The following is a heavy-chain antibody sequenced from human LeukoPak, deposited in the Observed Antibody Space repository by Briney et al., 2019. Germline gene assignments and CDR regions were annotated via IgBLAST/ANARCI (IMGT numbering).Heavy chain of an antibody. CDR3: ARSDGYGLVGI. D-gene: IGHD3-10*01. V-gene: IGHV4-39*07. Sequence: SETLSLTCSVSGVSISSGSNYWGWIRQPPGKTLEWIGSIYSSGSTHYNPSLKSRVIILIDTAKNHYSLNLSSVTAADTAVYYCARSDGYGLVGIWGQGTMVTVSS. CDR2: IYSSGST. CDR1: GVSISSGSNY. J-gene: IGHJ3*02.